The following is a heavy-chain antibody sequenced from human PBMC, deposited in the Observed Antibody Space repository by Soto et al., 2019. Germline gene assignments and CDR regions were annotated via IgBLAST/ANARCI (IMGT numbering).Heavy chain of an antibody. CDR3: ARDLEGYSSSSTDY. J-gene: IGHJ4*02. CDR2: ISSSSSYI. CDR1: GFTFSSYG. Sequence: VQLVESGGGVVQPGRSLRLSCAASGFTFSSYGMHWVRQAPGKGLEWVSSISSSSSYIYYADSVKGRFTISRDNAKNSLYLQMNSLRAEDTAVYYCARDLEGYSSSSTDYWGQGTLVTVSS. V-gene: IGHV3-21*01. D-gene: IGHD6-6*01.